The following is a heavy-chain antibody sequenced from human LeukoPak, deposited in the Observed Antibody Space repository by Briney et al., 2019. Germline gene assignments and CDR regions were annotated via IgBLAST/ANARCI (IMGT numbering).Heavy chain of an antibody. CDR3: AIGLVQLGLLDY. CDR2: IIPILDIA. V-gene: IGHV1-69*02. Sequence: SVKVSCKASGGTFSSYTISWVRQAPGQGLEWMGRIIPILDIANYAQKFQGRVTITADKSTSTAYMELSSLRSADTAVYYCAIGLVQLGLLDYWGQGTLVTVSS. CDR1: GGTFSSYT. J-gene: IGHJ4*02. D-gene: IGHD3/OR15-3a*01.